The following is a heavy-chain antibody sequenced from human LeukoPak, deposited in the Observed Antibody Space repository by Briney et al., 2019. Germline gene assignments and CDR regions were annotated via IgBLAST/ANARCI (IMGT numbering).Heavy chain of an antibody. Sequence: SGGSLRLSCAASGITFSNAWMSWVRQAPGKGLEWVGRIKSNADGGTTDYAAPVKGRFTISRDDSKNTLCLQMNSLKTEDTAVYYCTGTTTVGTFGNNAMDVWGQGTTVTVSS. CDR3: TGTTTVGTFGNNAMDV. D-gene: IGHD4-11*01. CDR1: GITFSNAW. CDR2: IKSNADGGTT. J-gene: IGHJ6*02. V-gene: IGHV3-15*01.